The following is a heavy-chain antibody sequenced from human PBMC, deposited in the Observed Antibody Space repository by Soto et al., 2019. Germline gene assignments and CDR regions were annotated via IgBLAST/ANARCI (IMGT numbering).Heavy chain of an antibody. D-gene: IGHD6-19*01. CDR3: ARLGSSGWYHGSYFDY. J-gene: IGHJ4*02. Sequence: QLQLQESGPGLVKPSETLSLTCTVSGGSITRNNHFWGWIRQSPGKGLEWIGSIQYGGTTNYNPSLKSRVIMSAETSKNQFSLLISSVTAAGTAVDYWARLGSSGWYHGSYFDYWGQGTLVTVSS. V-gene: IGHV4-39*01. CDR1: GGSITRNNHF. CDR2: IQYGGTT.